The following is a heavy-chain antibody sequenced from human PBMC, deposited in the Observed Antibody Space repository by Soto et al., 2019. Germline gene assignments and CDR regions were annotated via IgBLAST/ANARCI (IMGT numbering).Heavy chain of an antibody. CDR1: GFTFSSYW. J-gene: IGHJ6*03. CDR3: ARDEANDYYYYMDV. CDR2: IKQDGSEK. V-gene: IGHV3-7*01. Sequence: PGGSLRLSCAASGFTFSSYWMSRVRQAPGKGLEWVANIKQDGSEKYYVDSVKGRFTISRDNAKNSLYLQMNSLRAEDTAVYYCARDEANDYYYYMDVWGKGTTVTVSS.